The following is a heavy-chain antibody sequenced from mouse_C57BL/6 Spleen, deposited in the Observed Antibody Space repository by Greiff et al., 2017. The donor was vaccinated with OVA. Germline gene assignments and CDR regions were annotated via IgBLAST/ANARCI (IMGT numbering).Heavy chain of an antibody. CDR2: ISYDGSN. CDR3: ARDRTAQRFAY. CDR1: GYSITSGYY. J-gene: IGHJ3*01. V-gene: IGHV3-6*01. Sequence: EVQLQQSGPGLVKPSQSLSLTCSVTGYSITSGYYWNWIRQFPGNKLEWMGYISYDGSNNYNPSLKNRISITRDTSKNQFFLKLNSVTTEDTATYYCARDRTAQRFAYWGQGTLVTVSA. D-gene: IGHD3-2*02.